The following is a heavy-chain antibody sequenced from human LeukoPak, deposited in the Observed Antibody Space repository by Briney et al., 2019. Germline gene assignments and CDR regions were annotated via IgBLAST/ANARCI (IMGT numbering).Heavy chain of an antibody. J-gene: IGHJ4*02. V-gene: IGHV3-53*01. CDR1: GFTVSSNY. D-gene: IGHD3/OR15-3a*01. CDR2: IYTGNSNT. Sequence: GGSLRLSCAASGFTVSSNYMSWVRQAPGKGLEWVSVIYTGNSNTYYADSVKGRFTTSRDNSKNTLYLQMNNLRAEDTAVYYCARATGLDFDSWGQGTLDTVSS. CDR3: ARATGLDFDS.